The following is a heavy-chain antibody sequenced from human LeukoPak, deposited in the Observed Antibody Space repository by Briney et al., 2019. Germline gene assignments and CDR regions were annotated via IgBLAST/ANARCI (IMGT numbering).Heavy chain of an antibody. CDR2: IWYDGSNK. J-gene: IGHJ6*02. Sequence: GGSLRLSCAASGFTFSSYGMHWVRQAPGKGLERVAVIWYDGSNKYYADSVKGRFTISRDNSKNTLYLQMNSLRAEDTAVYYCARVRWELLYGMDVWGQETTVTVSS. CDR3: ARVRWELLYGMDV. CDR1: GFTFSSYG. D-gene: IGHD1-26*01. V-gene: IGHV3-33*01.